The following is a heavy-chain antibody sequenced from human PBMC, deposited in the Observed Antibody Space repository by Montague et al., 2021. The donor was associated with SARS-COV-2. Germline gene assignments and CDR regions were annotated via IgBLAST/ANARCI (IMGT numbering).Heavy chain of an antibody. Sequence: SLRLSCVASGFTFSSYAMHRVRQAPDKGLEWVAVISYDGSNKYYXDSXNGRFTISRDNSKNTLYLQMNSLRAEDTAVYYCARDNHDYVWGSYRYIYWGQGTLVTVSS. CDR2: ISYDGSNK. D-gene: IGHD3-16*02. V-gene: IGHV3-30*04. CDR1: GFTFSSYA. CDR3: ARDNHDYVWGSYRYIY. J-gene: IGHJ4*02.